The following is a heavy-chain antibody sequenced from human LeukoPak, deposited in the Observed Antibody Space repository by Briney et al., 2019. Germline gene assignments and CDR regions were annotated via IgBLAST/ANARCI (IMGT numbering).Heavy chain of an antibody. CDR1: GFTFSSYE. Sequence: PGGSLRLSCAASGFTFSSYEMNWVRQAPGKGLEWVSYITGGGSGTYYADSVKGRFTISRDNAKNSLYLQMNNLRAEDTAVYYCARDSSGYYSKVDRWGRGSQV. V-gene: IGHV3-48*03. J-gene: IGHJ2*01. CDR2: ITGGGSGT. D-gene: IGHD3-22*01. CDR3: ARDSSGYYSKVDR.